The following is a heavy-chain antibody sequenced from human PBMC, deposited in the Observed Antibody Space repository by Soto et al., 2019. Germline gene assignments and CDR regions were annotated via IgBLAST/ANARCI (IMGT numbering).Heavy chain of an antibody. D-gene: IGHD3-10*01. CDR2: INARVDGI. CDR1: GFTAFSYA. J-gene: IGHJ4*02. Sequence: QVQLIQSGPEMMQPGASVKVSCEASGFTAFSYAFHWVRQAPGQGPEWLGWINARVDGIVYSERFQDRLTITRDTSTNTVFLEVRSLTSEDTAFYYCAREVQGITSFDYWGQGNLVTVSS. V-gene: IGHV1-3*01. CDR3: AREVQGITSFDY.